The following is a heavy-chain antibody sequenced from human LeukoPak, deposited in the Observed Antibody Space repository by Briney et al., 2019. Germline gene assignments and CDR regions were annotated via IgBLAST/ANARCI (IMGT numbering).Heavy chain of an antibody. Sequence: ASVKVSCKASGYIFTSYGISWVRQAPGQGLEWMGWISAYNGNTNYAQKLQGRVTMTTDTSTSTAYMELRSLRSDDTAVYYCARVYSGYDSAYFDYWGQGTLVTVSS. CDR2: ISAYNGNT. D-gene: IGHD5-12*01. CDR3: ARVYSGYDSAYFDY. CDR1: GYIFTSYG. V-gene: IGHV1-18*01. J-gene: IGHJ4*02.